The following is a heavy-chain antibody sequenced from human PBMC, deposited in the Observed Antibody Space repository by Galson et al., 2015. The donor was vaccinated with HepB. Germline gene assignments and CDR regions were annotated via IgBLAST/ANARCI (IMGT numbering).Heavy chain of an antibody. J-gene: IGHJ4*02. Sequence: SVKVSCKASRDTFSSYTLNWVLQAPGQGLEWMGRIIPILGIANYAQKFQGRVTITADRSTNTAYMELSSLRSEDTAVYYCARDRGRTDYYDSSGYPFDYWGQGTVVTVSS. CDR1: RDTFSSYT. V-gene: IGHV1-69*04. CDR2: IIPILGIA. D-gene: IGHD3-22*01. CDR3: ARDRGRTDYYDSSGYPFDY.